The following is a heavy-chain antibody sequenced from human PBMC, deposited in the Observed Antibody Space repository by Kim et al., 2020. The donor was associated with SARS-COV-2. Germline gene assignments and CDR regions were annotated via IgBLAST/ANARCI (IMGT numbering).Heavy chain of an antibody. CDR3: ARIPRDGYNSD. V-gene: IGHV4-34*01. CDR1: GGSFSGYY. D-gene: IGHD5-12*01. J-gene: IGHJ4*02. Sequence: SETLSLTCAVYGGSFSGYYWSWIRQPPGKGLEWIGEINHSGSTNYNPSLKSRVTISVDTSKNQFSLKLSSVTAADTAVYYCARIPRDGYNSDWGQGTLVTVSS. CDR2: INHSGST.